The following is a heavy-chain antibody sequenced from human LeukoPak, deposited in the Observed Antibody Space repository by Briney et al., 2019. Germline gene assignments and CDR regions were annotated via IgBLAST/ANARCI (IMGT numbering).Heavy chain of an antibody. CDR2: FDPEDGET. D-gene: IGHD3-22*01. Sequence: GASVTVSCKVSGYTLTELSMHWVRQAPGKGLEWMGGFDPEDGETIYAQKFQGRVTMTEDTSTDTAYMELSSLRSEDTAVYYCATGDPYYYDSSGYYPFDYWGQGTLVTVSS. J-gene: IGHJ4*02. CDR3: ATGDPYYYDSSGYYPFDY. CDR1: GYTLTELS. V-gene: IGHV1-24*01.